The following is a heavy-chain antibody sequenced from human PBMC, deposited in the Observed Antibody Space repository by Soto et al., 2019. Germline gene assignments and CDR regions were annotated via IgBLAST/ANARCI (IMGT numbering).Heavy chain of an antibody. CDR2: IKSKTDGGTT. CDR3: TTIGAWYSYGFYAFDI. J-gene: IGHJ3*02. Sequence: GGSLRLSCAASGFTFSNAWMSWVRQAPGKGLEWVGRIKSKTDGGTTDYAAPVKGRFTISRDDSKNTLYLQMNSLKTEDTAVYYCTTIGAWYSYGFYAFDIWGQGTMVTVSS. V-gene: IGHV3-15*01. CDR1: GFTFSNAW. D-gene: IGHD5-18*01.